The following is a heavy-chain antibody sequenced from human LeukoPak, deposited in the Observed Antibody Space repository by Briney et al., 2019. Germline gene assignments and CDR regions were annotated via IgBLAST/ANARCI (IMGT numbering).Heavy chain of an antibody. CDR3: ARDVFSSSWDAFDI. CDR2: IYSGGGT. J-gene: IGHJ3*02. CDR1: GFTFSSYA. D-gene: IGHD6-13*01. Sequence: HPGGSLRLSCAASGFTFSSYAMSWVRQAPGKGLEWVSVIYSGGGTYYADSVKGRFTISRDNSKNTLYLQMNSLRAEDTAVYYCARDVFSSSWDAFDIWGQGTMVTVSS. V-gene: IGHV3-66*01.